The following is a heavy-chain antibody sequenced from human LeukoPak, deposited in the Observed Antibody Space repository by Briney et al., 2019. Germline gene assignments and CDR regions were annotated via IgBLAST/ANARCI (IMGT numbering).Heavy chain of an antibody. CDR1: GFTFDDYA. Sequence: PGRSLILSCAASGFTFDDYAMHWVRQAPGKGLEWVSGISWNSGSIGYAESVKGRFTISRDNAKNSLYLQMNSLRAEDTALYYCAKSTHRYYDSSGAYYFDYWGQGTLVTVSS. J-gene: IGHJ4*02. CDR3: AKSTHRYYDSSGAYYFDY. V-gene: IGHV3-9*01. D-gene: IGHD3-22*01. CDR2: ISWNSGSI.